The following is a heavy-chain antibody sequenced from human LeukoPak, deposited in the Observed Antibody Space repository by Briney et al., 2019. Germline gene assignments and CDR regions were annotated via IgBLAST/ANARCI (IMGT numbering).Heavy chain of an antibody. V-gene: IGHV3-11*05. J-gene: IGHJ4*02. CDR2: STSSYT. CDR1: GFTFSDSY. Sequence: GGSLRLSCAASGFTFSDSYMSWIRQAPGKGLEWVSYSTSSYTNYADSVKGRFTISRDNAKNSLYLQMNSLRAEDTAVYYCARDRSYYDILTGYYPHHDYWGQGTLVTVSS. CDR3: ARDRSYYDILTGYYPHHDY. D-gene: IGHD3-9*01.